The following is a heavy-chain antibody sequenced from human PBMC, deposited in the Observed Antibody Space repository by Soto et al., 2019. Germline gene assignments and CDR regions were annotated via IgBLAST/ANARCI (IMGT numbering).Heavy chain of an antibody. D-gene: IGHD4-4*01. V-gene: IGHV1-69*13. CDR3: ARDPRTTVTTYAAPFDP. CDR2: IIPIFGTA. J-gene: IGHJ5*02. Sequence: ASVKVSFKASGGTFSSYAISWVRQAPGQGLEWMGGIIPIFGTANYAQKFQGRVTITADESTSTAYMELSSLRSEDTAVYYCARDPRTTVTTYAAPFDPWGQGTLVTVSS. CDR1: GGTFSSYA.